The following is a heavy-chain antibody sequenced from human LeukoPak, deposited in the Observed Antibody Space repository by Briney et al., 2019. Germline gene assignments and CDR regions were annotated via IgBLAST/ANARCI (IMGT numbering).Heavy chain of an antibody. CDR3: ARKGGSAWGAFDI. J-gene: IGHJ3*02. D-gene: IGHD3-10*01. CDR2: IIPIFGTA. Sequence: SVKVSCKASGGTFSIYAISWVRQAPGQGLEWMGGIIPIFGTANYAQKFQGRVTITTDESTSTAYMELSSLRSEDTGVYYCARKGGSAWGAFDIWGQGTMVTVSS. V-gene: IGHV1-69*05. CDR1: GGTFSIYA.